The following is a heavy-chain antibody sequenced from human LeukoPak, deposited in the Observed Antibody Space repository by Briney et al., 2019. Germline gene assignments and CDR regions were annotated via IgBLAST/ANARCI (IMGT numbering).Heavy chain of an antibody. CDR1: GFTFSSYR. V-gene: IGHV3-74*01. Sequence: PGGSLRLSCAASGFTFSSYRMHWVRQAPGKGLVYVSRINSDGTSTSYADSVKGRFTISRDNAKNTLYLLMNSLRAEDTAVYYCARDIGYSPFDYWGQGTLVTVSS. CDR3: ARDIGYSPFDY. J-gene: IGHJ4*02. D-gene: IGHD2-15*01. CDR2: INSDGTST.